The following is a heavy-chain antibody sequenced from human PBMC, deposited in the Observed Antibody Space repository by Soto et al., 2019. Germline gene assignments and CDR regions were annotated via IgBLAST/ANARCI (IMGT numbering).Heavy chain of an antibody. CDR2: MNPNSGNT. V-gene: IGHV1-8*01. J-gene: IGHJ6*02. CDR3: ARALSSASYYDFWSGYYNYYYYGMDV. CDR1: GYTFTSYD. Sequence: QVQLVQSGAEVKKPGASVKVSCKASGYTFTSYDINWVRQATGQGLEWMGWMNPNSGNTGYAQKFQGRVTSAMNTAISPADMVLRTLRSEETAVYYWARALSSASYYDFWSGYYNYYYYGMDVWGQGTTVTVSS. D-gene: IGHD3-3*01.